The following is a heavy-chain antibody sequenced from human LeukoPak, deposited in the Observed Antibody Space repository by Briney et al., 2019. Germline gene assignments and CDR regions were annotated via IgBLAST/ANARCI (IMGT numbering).Heavy chain of an antibody. CDR2: ISYDGSNK. J-gene: IGHJ4*02. Sequence: GRSLRLSCAGSGFTFSSYGMHRVRQAPGKGLEWVAVISYDGSNKYYADSVKGRFTISRDISKSTLYLQMNSLRAEDTAVYYCARPKMAVVTPLDYWGQGTLVTVSS. CDR1: GFTFSSYG. CDR3: ARPKMAVVTPLDY. V-gene: IGHV3-30*03. D-gene: IGHD4-23*01.